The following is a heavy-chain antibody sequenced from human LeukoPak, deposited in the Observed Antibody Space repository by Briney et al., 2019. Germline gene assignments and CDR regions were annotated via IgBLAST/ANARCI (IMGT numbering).Heavy chain of an antibody. V-gene: IGHV5-51*01. CDR1: GYSFTNFW. CDR3: ASPGYYDSSGFGY. J-gene: IGHJ4*02. D-gene: IGHD3-22*01. CDR2: IYPGDSDT. Sequence: GESLKISCKASGYSFTNFWIGWVRQMPGKGLEWMGIIYPGDSDTRYSPSFQGQVTISADKSISTAYLQWSSLKASDTAMYYCASPGYYDSSGFGYWGRGTLVTVSS.